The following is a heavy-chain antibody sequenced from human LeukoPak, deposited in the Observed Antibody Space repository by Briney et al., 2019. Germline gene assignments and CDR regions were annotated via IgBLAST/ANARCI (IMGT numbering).Heavy chain of an antibody. CDR3: AKTRGYCSGGSCYSDY. Sequence: GGSLRLSCGASGFTFSTYAMSWVRQAPGKGLEWVSAITDSGASTYYADSVKGRFTISRDNAKNTLYLQMNSLRAEDTAVYYCAKTRGYCSGGSCYSDYWGQGTLVTVSS. V-gene: IGHV3-23*01. D-gene: IGHD2-15*01. J-gene: IGHJ4*02. CDR2: ITDSGAST. CDR1: GFTFSTYA.